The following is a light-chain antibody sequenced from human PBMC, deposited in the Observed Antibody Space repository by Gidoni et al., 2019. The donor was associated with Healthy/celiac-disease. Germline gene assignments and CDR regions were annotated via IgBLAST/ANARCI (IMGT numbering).Light chain of an antibody. CDR1: QSISSY. J-gene: IGKJ2*01. CDR3: QQSYSTPQYT. Sequence: DIQMTPYPSSLSASAGDRVTITCRASQSISSYLHGYQQKTGKVPKLLIYAASSLQSGGPSRFSGSGSGTDYTLTIISLLPEDFAAYYYQQSYSTPQYTFGQGTKLEIK. V-gene: IGKV1-39*01. CDR2: AAS.